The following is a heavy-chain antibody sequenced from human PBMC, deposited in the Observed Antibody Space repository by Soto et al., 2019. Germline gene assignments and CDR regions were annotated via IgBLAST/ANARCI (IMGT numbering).Heavy chain of an antibody. D-gene: IGHD6-13*01. CDR2: INAGNGNT. J-gene: IGHJ4*02. CDR1: GYTFTSYA. Sequence: SSVKVSCKASGYTFTSYAMHWVRQAPGQRLEWMGWINAGNGNTKYAQKFQGRVTITTDTSTSTAYMELSSLRSEDTAVYYCARDRDGSAASQAGYSSSWDPTNFDYWGQGTLVTVSS. V-gene: IGHV1-3*01. CDR3: ARDRDGSAASQAGYSSSWDPTNFDY.